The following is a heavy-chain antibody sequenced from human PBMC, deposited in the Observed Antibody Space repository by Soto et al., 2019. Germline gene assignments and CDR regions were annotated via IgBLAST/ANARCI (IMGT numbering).Heavy chain of an antibody. CDR3: ARWAGQVRDYGGPFDY. CDR2: ISTYNTNT. V-gene: IGHV1-18*04. CDR1: GERFTTYG. D-gene: IGHD4-17*01. Sequence: QVQLVQSGAEVKNPGASVTVSCKASGERFTTYGISWVRQAPGQGLEWMGWISTYNTNTNYAPKFQGRLLLTTHTYTTTDHMELRSLRPDDTAVYYCARWAGQVRDYGGPFDYWGQGTLVTVSS. J-gene: IGHJ4*02.